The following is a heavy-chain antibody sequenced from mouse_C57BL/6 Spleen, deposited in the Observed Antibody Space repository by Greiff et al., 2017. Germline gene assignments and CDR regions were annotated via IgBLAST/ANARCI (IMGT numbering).Heavy chain of an antibody. V-gene: IGHV14-3*01. CDR3: ARWGYGSSYDYFDY. D-gene: IGHD1-1*01. Sequence: EVKLVESVAELVRPGASVKLSCTASGFNIKNTYMHWVKQRPEQGLEWIGRIDPANGNTKYAPKFQGKATITADTSSNTAYLQLSSLTSEDTAIYYCARWGYGSSYDYFDYWGQGTTLTVSS. CDR1: GFNIKNTY. J-gene: IGHJ2*01. CDR2: IDPANGNT.